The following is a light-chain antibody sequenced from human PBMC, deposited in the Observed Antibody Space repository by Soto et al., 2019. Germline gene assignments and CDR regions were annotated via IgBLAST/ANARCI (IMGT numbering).Light chain of an antibody. V-gene: IGKV3-11*01. Sequence: EIIMTQSPDMLSVSPGERATLSCRASQSVSSRLDWYQKKPGQAPRLLIYGASTRATGIPARLSGSGYGTDLTITISSIENEDFAVYYCQQRSNWPWTFGQGTKVDIK. J-gene: IGKJ1*01. CDR2: GAS. CDR1: QSVSSR. CDR3: QQRSNWPWT.